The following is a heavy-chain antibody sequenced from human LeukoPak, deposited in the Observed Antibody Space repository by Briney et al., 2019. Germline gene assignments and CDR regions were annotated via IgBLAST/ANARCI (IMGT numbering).Heavy chain of an antibody. CDR2: IHYRGTT. CDR1: GASINSFY. Sequence: SETLSLTCSVSGASINSFYWNWIRQSPGKGLEWLGNIHYRGTTNYNPSLKSRVSLSIDTSKSQFALKVTSVTAADTAVYYCARDEYGDFQGFDYWGQGARVTVSS. V-gene: IGHV4-59*13. D-gene: IGHD4-17*01. J-gene: IGHJ4*02. CDR3: ARDEYGDFQGFDY.